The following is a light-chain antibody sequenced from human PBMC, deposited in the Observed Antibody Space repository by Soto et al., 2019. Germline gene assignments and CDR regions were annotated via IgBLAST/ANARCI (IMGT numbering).Light chain of an antibody. Sequence: QSVLTQSSSASASLGSSVKLTCTLSSGHSSYIIAWHQQQPGKAPRYLMKLEGSGSYNKGSGIPDRFSGSSSGADRYLTISNLPFEDEADYYCETWDGNTRVFGGGTKLTVL. J-gene: IGLJ3*02. CDR3: ETWDGNTRV. CDR2: LEGSGSY. V-gene: IGLV4-60*02. CDR1: SGHSSYI.